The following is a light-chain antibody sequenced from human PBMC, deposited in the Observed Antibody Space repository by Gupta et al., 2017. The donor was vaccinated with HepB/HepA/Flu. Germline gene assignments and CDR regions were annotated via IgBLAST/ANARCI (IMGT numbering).Light chain of an antibody. Sequence: ATLSCRASQSVSRYLAWYQQKPGQPPSLLVFDASNRATGVPARFSGSGSGTDFTLTISSLEPEDFAVYYCQQRINWPLTFGGGTRVEIK. CDR2: DAS. CDR3: QQRINWPLT. CDR1: QSVSRY. V-gene: IGKV3-11*01. J-gene: IGKJ4*01.